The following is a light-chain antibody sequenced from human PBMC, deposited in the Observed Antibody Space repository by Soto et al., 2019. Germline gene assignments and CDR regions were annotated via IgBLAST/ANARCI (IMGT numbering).Light chain of an antibody. CDR3: QQRSNWPYT. J-gene: IGKJ2*01. Sequence: EIVLTQSPATLSLSPGERATLSCRASQSVGTYLAWYQQEPGQAPRLLISDASNRATGIPARFSGSGSGTDFTLTISSLEPEDLAVYYCQQRSNWPYTFGQGTKLEIK. CDR2: DAS. V-gene: IGKV3-11*01. CDR1: QSVGTY.